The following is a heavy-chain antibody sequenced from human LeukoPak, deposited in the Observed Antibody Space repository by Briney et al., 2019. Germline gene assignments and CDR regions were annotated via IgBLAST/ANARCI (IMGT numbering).Heavy chain of an antibody. CDR2: TRGSDAST. CDR3: ATPAAYFYDGGGYLSH. J-gene: IGHJ4*02. CDR1: GFAFSNYA. Sequence: GGSLRLSCAASGFAFSNYAMSWVRQTPGKGLEWVSVTRGSDASTHYLDSVKGRFTISRDTSKNTLYLQMNSLRAEDTAVYYCATPAAYFYDGGGYLSHWGQGTLVTVSS. V-gene: IGHV3-23*01. D-gene: IGHD3-22*01.